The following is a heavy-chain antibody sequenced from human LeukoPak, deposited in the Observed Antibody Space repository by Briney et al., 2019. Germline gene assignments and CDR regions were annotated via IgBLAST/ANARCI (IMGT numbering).Heavy chain of an antibody. Sequence: GGSLRLSCAASGFTVSSNYMSWVRQAPGKGLEWVSVIYSGGSTYYADSVKGRFTIPRDNSKNTLYLQMNSLRAEDTAVYYCAHSWGGEQFDYWGQGTLVTVSS. CDR2: IYSGGST. CDR3: AHSWGGEQFDY. CDR1: GFTVSSNY. V-gene: IGHV3-53*01. D-gene: IGHD2-21*01. J-gene: IGHJ4*02.